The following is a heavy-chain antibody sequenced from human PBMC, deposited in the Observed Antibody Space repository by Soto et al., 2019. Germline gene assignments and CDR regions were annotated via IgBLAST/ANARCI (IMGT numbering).Heavy chain of an antibody. J-gene: IGHJ5*02. CDR1: GDSVSINTAS. V-gene: IGHV6-1*01. D-gene: IGHD5-12*01. CDR2: TYFRSKWYN. CDR3: AKGDELGPKTGYAFDP. Sequence: PSQTLSLTCAISGDSVSINTASWNWIRQSPSRGLEWLGRTYFRSKWYNDYAVSVKSRIIINPDTSNNQFSLQLNSVTPEDTAVYFGAKGDELGPKTGYAFDPWGQGIMVTVSS.